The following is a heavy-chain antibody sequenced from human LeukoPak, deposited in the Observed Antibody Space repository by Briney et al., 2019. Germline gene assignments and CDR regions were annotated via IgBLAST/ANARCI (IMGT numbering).Heavy chain of an antibody. CDR2: IRYDGSNK. V-gene: IGHV3-30*02. CDR1: GFTFSNYW. J-gene: IGHJ5*02. Sequence: PGGSLRLSCAASGFTFSNYWMHWVRQAPGKGLEWVAFIRYDGSNKYYADSVKGRFTISRDNSKNTLYLQMNSLRAEDTAVYYCAKDRGRSFFFDPWGQGTLVTVSS. D-gene: IGHD2-15*01. CDR3: AKDRGRSFFFDP.